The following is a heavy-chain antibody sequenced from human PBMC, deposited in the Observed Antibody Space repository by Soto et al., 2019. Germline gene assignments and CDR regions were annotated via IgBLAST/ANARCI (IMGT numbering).Heavy chain of an antibody. V-gene: IGHV1-46*01. Sequence: QVQLVQSGAEVKKPGASVTLSCKASGYTFTNFYIHWVRQAPGQGLEWMGIINPRNGATRYAQKFQGRVTITSDTSTRTVYMELSSLKSEDTAVYYCVRDPQRNDYWGQGTLVNVSS. CDR2: INPRNGAT. J-gene: IGHJ4*02. CDR3: VRDPQRNDY. D-gene: IGHD2-2*01. CDR1: GYTFTNFY.